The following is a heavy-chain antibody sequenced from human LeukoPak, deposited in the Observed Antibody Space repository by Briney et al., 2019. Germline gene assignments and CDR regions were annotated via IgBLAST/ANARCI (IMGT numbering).Heavy chain of an antibody. D-gene: IGHD3-10*01. J-gene: IGHJ5*02. CDR2: IYYSGST. CDR1: GGSISSYY. Sequence: SETLSLTCTVSGGSISSYYWSWIRQPPGKGLEWIGYIYYSGSTNYNPSLKSRVTISVDTSKNQLSLKLSSVTAADTAVYYCARESNYYGSGTGWFDPWGQGTLVTVSS. V-gene: IGHV4-59*12. CDR3: ARESNYYGSGTGWFDP.